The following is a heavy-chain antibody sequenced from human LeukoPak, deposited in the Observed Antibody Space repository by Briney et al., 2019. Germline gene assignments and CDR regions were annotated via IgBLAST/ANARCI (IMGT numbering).Heavy chain of an antibody. Sequence: GASVKVSCKASGYTFTSYAISWVRQAPGQGLEWMGGIIPIFGTANYAQKFQGRVTITADESTSTAYMELSSLRSEDTAVYYCARAEIGLRYNWNDVTAFDIWGQGTMVTVSS. CDR3: ARAEIGLRYNWNDVTAFDI. J-gene: IGHJ3*02. D-gene: IGHD1-1*01. V-gene: IGHV1-69*13. CDR2: IIPIFGTA. CDR1: GYTFTSYA.